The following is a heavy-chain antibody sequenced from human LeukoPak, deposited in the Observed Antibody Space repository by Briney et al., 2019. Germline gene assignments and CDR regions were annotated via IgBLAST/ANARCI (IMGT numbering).Heavy chain of an antibody. Sequence: ASVTVSCKASGYTFTSYYMHWVRQAPGQGLEWMGIINPSGGSTSYAQKFQGRVTMTRDTSTSTVYMELSSLRSEATAVYYCARGPRFLVNYYYYYMDVWGKGTTVTISS. D-gene: IGHD5-12*01. V-gene: IGHV1-46*01. CDR1: GYTFTSYY. J-gene: IGHJ6*03. CDR2: INPSGGST. CDR3: ARGPRFLVNYYYYYMDV.